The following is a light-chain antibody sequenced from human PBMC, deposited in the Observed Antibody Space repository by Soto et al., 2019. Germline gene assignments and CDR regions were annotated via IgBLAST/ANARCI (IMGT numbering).Light chain of an antibody. CDR2: DAS. CDR3: QQRSNWPPFT. CDR1: QSVSNY. V-gene: IGKV3-11*01. Sequence: EIVMTQSPSTLSFSPWERSTLSCMASQSVSNYLAWYQQKPGQAPRLLIYDASNRATDIPARFSGSGSGTDFTLTISSLEPEDFAVYYCQQRSNWPPFTFGQGTRLEI. J-gene: IGKJ5*01.